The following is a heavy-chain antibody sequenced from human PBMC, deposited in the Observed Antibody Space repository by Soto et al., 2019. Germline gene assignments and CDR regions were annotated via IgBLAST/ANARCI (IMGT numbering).Heavy chain of an antibody. Sequence: EVQLVESGGDFIHPGGSLRLSCAAFGFTFSSYDMHWVRQGPGKGLEWVSLMGNSGDTHYSGSVKGRFTVSRENGTSSLYLQMYDPRAEYTAVYYCVRGDHTLTGYKYYGMDVWGQATAVTVSS. D-gene: IGHD3-9*01. V-gene: IGHV3-13*01. CDR1: GFTFSSYD. J-gene: IGHJ6*02. CDR3: VRGDHTLTGYKYYGMDV. CDR2: MGNSGDT.